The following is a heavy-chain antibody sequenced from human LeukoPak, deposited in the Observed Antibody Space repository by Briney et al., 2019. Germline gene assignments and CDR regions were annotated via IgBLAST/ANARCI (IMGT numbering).Heavy chain of an antibody. CDR2: IYYSGST. Sequence: KPSETLSLTCTVSGGSISSSSYYWGWIRQPPGKGLEWIGSIYYSGSTNYNPSLKSRVTISVDTSKNQFSLKLSSVTAADTAVYYCAAQGVYSSGLTPEDYWGQGTLVTVSS. CDR1: GGSISSSSYY. V-gene: IGHV4-39*07. J-gene: IGHJ4*02. CDR3: AAQGVYSSGLTPEDY. D-gene: IGHD6-19*01.